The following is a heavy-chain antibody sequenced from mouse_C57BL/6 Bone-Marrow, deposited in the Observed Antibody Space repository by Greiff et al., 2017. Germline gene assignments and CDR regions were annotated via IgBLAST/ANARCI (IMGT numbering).Heavy chain of an antibody. CDR2: IRSKSSNYAT. Sequence: EVQRVESGGGLVQPKGSLKLSCAASGFTFNTYAMHWVRQAPGQGLEWVARIRSKSSNYATYSADSVKDRFTISRDDSQSMLYLQMNNLKTEDTAMYYCVRERITTVLDYWGQGTTLTVSS. D-gene: IGHD1-1*01. V-gene: IGHV10-3*01. CDR1: GFTFNTYA. J-gene: IGHJ2*01. CDR3: VRERITTVLDY.